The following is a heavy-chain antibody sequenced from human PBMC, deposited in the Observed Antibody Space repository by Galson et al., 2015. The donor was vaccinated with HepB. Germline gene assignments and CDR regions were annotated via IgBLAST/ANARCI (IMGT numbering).Heavy chain of an antibody. CDR3: AKDQEVDETVPAAPYFDY. Sequence: SLRLSCAASGFTFSSYSMNWVRQAPGKGLEWVSSISSSSSYIYYADSVKGRFTISRDNAKNSLYLQMNSLRAEDTAVYYCAKDQEVDETVPAAPYFDYWGQGTLVTVSS. J-gene: IGHJ4*02. V-gene: IGHV3-21*01. CDR2: ISSSSSYI. D-gene: IGHD2-2*01. CDR1: GFTFSSYS.